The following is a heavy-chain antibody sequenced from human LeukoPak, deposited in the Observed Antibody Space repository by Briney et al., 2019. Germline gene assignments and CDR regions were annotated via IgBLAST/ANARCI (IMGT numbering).Heavy chain of an antibody. V-gene: IGHV3-74*01. Sequence: GSLRLSCAASGFMFSSYWMHWVRQAPGKGLVWVSRIKSDGSSTSYADSVKGRFTISRDNAKNTLYLQMNSLRAEDTAVYYCARDQDYGDYFDYWGQGTLVTVSS. D-gene: IGHD4-17*01. CDR3: ARDQDYGDYFDY. J-gene: IGHJ4*02. CDR2: IKSDGSST. CDR1: GFMFSSYW.